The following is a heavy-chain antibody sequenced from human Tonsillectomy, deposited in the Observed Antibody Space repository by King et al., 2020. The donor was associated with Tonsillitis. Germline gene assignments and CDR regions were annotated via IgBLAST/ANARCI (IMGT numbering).Heavy chain of an antibody. Sequence: VQLVESGGGLVQPGGSLRLSCAASGFIFSSYWMSWVRQAPEKGLEWVANINQDGSEKYYVDSVKGRFTISRDNAKNSLYLQMNSLRAEDTALYYCARSYLIATFGGLNDAFDIWGQGTMVTVSS. CDR1: GFIFSSYW. CDR2: INQDGSEK. J-gene: IGHJ3*02. V-gene: IGHV3-7*01. D-gene: IGHD3-16*01. CDR3: ARSYLIATFGGLNDAFDI.